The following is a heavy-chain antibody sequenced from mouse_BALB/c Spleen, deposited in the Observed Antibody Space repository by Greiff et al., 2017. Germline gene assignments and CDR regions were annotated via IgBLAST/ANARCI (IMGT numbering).Heavy chain of an antibody. Sequence: VQLQQSGAELAQPGASVKMSCKASGYTFTSYWMHWVKQRPGQGLEWIGYINPSTGYTEYNQKFKDKATLTADKSSSTAYMQLSSLTSEDSAVYYCARWTYFYAMDYWGQGTSVTVSS. J-gene: IGHJ4*01. CDR2: INPSTGYT. V-gene: IGHV1-7*01. CDR1: GYTFTSYW. CDR3: ARWTYFYAMDY.